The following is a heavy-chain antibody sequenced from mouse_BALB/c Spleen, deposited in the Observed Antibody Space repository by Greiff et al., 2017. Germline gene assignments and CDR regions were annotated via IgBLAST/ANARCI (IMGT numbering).Heavy chain of an antibody. CDR3: ARSMITPYAMDY. Sequence: VQLQQSGPELVRPGVSVKISCKGSGYTFTDYAMHWVKQSHAKSLEWIGVISTYYGNTNYNQKFKGKATMTVDKSSSTAYMELARLTSEDSAIYYCARSMITPYAMDYWGQGTSVTVSS. D-gene: IGHD2-4*01. CDR2: ISTYYGNT. CDR1: GYTFTDYA. V-gene: IGHV1-67*01. J-gene: IGHJ4*01.